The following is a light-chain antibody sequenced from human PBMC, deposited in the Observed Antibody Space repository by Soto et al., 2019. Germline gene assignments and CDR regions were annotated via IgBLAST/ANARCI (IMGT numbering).Light chain of an antibody. CDR1: QDIRND. V-gene: IGKV1-6*02. Sequence: AIQMTQSPSSLSASVGDRITITCRASQDIRNDLGWYQQKPGKAPKLLIYAASNSHSGVPSRFRGSGSGTKFTLTITSLETEDFATYYCLQDDDYPWTFGLGTKV. CDR2: AAS. J-gene: IGKJ1*01. CDR3: LQDDDYPWT.